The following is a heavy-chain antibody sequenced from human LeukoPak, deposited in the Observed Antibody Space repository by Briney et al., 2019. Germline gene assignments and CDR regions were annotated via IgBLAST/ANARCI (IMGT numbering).Heavy chain of an antibody. CDR2: ISSSGSTI. J-gene: IGHJ5*02. Sequence: GGSLRLSCVASGFTFSDYYMSWIRQAPGKGLEWVSYISSSGSTIYYADSVKGRFTISRDNAKNSLYLQMNSLRAEDTAVYYCASRVVPAAGTPFDPWGQGTLVTVSS. CDR1: GFTFSDYY. CDR3: ASRVVPAAGTPFDP. D-gene: IGHD2-2*01. V-gene: IGHV3-11*01.